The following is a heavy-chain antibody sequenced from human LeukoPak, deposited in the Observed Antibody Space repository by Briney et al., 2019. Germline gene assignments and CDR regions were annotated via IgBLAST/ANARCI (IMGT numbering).Heavy chain of an antibody. D-gene: IGHD3-10*01. CDR1: GGSISSSSYY. Sequence: SETLSLTCTVSGGSISSSSYYWSWIRQPPGKGLEWIGYIYYSGSTNYNPSLKSRVTISVDTSKNQFSLKLSSVTAADTAVYYCARGTVYYYGSGDKDAFDIWGQGTMVTVSS. J-gene: IGHJ3*02. CDR3: ARGTVYYYGSGDKDAFDI. CDR2: IYYSGST. V-gene: IGHV4-61*05.